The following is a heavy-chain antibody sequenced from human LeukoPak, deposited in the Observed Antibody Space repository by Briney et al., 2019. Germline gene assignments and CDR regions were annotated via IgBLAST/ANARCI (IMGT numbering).Heavy chain of an antibody. CDR1: GFVFSRYE. CDR3: ARGDEVVAADYYYYMDV. D-gene: IGHD2-15*01. CDR2: ISVSSSTI. J-gene: IGHJ6*03. V-gene: IGHV3-48*03. Sequence: SGGSLRLSCAASGFVFSRYEMNWVRQAPGKGLEWVSYISVSSSTIYYEDSVKGRFTISRDNAKNPLYLQMNSLRAEDTAVYYCARGDEVVAADYYYYMDVWGKGTTVTISS.